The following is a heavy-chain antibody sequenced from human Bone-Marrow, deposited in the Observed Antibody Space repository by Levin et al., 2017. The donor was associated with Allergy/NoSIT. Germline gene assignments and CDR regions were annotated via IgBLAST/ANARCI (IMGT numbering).Heavy chain of an antibody. D-gene: IGHD3-10*01. CDR1: GYTFTTYD. CDR3: AGRLRGAASPGLDS. J-gene: IGHJ4*02. CDR2: MNPNSAYR. V-gene: IGHV1-8*01. Sequence: ASVKVSCKASGYTFTTYDLAWVRQATGQGLEWVGLMNPNSAYRGYAQKFQGRVTMTTNTSASTPHMALSSLTSEDTAVYFCAGRLRGAASPGLDSWGQGTLVTVSS.